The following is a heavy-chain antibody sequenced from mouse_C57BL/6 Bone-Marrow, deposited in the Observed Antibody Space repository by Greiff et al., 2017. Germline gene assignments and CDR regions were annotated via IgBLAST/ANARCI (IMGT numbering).Heavy chain of an antibody. CDR1: GFSLTSYG. CDR3: ANRGLSPYYYAMDY. CDR2: IWGDGST. V-gene: IGHV2-3*01. D-gene: IGHD1-1*02. J-gene: IGHJ4*01. Sequence: VKLVESGPGLVAPSQSLSITCTVSGFSLTSYGVSWVRQPPGKGLEWLGVIWGDGSTNYHSALISRLSISKDNSKSKVFLKLNSLQTDDTATYYCANRGLSPYYYAMDYWGQGTSVTVSS.